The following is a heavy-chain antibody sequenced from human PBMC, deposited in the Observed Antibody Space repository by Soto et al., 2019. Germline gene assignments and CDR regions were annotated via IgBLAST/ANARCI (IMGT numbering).Heavy chain of an antibody. V-gene: IGHV4-34*10. D-gene: IGHD3-9*01. CDR3: ARSFSDWYYFDY. Sequence: XXTLSLTCAVYSESFSGYYWSWIRQPPGKGLEWIENXYHSAXTHYNHYLKRXXTISIDTXXNQFYLKLNSVSAADTAIYFCARSFSDWYYFDYWGLGTLVTVSS. CDR2: XYHSAXT. CDR1: SESFSGYY. J-gene: IGHJ4*02.